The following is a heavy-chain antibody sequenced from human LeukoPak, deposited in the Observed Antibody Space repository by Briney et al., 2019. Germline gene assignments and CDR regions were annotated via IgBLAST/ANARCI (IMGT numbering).Heavy chain of an antibody. D-gene: IGHD6-19*01. CDR2: IIPIFGTA. V-gene: IGHV1-69*13. CDR3: ARDGGGGWYGVSRTYYFDY. Sequence: GASVKVSCKASGGTFSSYAISWVRQAPGQGLEWMGGIIPIFGTANYAQKFQGRVTITADESTSTAYMELSSLRSEDTAVYYCARDGGGGWYGVSRTYYFDYWGQGTLVTVSS. J-gene: IGHJ4*02. CDR1: GGTFSSYA.